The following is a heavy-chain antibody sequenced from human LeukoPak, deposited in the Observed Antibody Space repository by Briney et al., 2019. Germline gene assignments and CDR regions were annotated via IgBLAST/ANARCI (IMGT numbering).Heavy chain of an antibody. V-gene: IGHV4-39*01. D-gene: IGHD3-22*01. CDR1: GGSISISSYY. J-gene: IGHJ4*02. CDR2: VYYSGTT. Sequence: SETLSLTCTVSGGSISISSYYWGWIRQPPGKGLEWIGSVYYSGTTSYNLSLRSRVTISVDTSKNQFSLKLSSVTAADTAVYYCARHQYYYDSSGYYPDYWGQGTLVTVSS. CDR3: ARHQYYYDSSGYYPDY.